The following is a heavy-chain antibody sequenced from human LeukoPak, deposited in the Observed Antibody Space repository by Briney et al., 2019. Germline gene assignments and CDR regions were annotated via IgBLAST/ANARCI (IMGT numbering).Heavy chain of an antibody. V-gene: IGHV3-30*03. Sequence: GGSLRLSCAASGFTFSSYGMHWVRRAPGKGLEWVAVISYDGSNTYYADSVKGRFTISRDNSKNTLYLQMNSLRGEDTAVYYCARDWNDFDYWGQGTLVTVSS. CDR1: GFTFSSYG. J-gene: IGHJ4*02. CDR3: ARDWNDFDY. CDR2: ISYDGSNT. D-gene: IGHD1-1*01.